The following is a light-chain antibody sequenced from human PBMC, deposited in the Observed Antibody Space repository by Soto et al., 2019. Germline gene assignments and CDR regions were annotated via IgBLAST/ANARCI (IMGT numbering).Light chain of an antibody. V-gene: IGLV2-14*01. CDR1: SRDGGVYNY. CDR3: SSYTSSSTVV. J-gene: IGLJ2*01. CDR2: DVS. Sequence: QSALTQPASVSGSPGPSITISCTGTSRDGGVYNYVSWYQQHPGKAPKLMIYDVSNRPSGVSKRFSGSKSGNTASLTISGLQDEDEADYYCSSYTSSSTVVFGGGTELAAL.